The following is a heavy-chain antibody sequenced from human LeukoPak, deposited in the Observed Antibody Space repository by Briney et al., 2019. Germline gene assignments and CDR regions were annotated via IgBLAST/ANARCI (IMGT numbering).Heavy chain of an antibody. Sequence: PGGSLRLSCAASGFTFSSYGMHWVRQAPGKGLGWVAFIRYDGSNKYYADSVKGRFTISRDNSKNTLYLQMNSLRAEDTAVYYCAKVLYGDYYFDYWGQGTLVTVSS. CDR2: IRYDGSNK. CDR1: GFTFSSYG. V-gene: IGHV3-30*02. CDR3: AKVLYGDYYFDY. J-gene: IGHJ4*02. D-gene: IGHD4-17*01.